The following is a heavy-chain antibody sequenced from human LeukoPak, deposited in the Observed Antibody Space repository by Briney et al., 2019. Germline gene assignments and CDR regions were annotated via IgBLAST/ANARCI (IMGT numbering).Heavy chain of an antibody. CDR1: GFTFSSYS. J-gene: IGHJ4*02. V-gene: IGHV3-21*01. Sequence: GGSLRLSCAASGFTFSSYSMNWVRQAPGKGLEWVSSISSSSSYIYYADSVKVRFTISRDNAKNSLYLQMNSLRAEDTAVYYCARDARLAVAEYPYWGQGTLVTVSS. D-gene: IGHD6-19*01. CDR2: ISSSSSYI. CDR3: ARDARLAVAEYPY.